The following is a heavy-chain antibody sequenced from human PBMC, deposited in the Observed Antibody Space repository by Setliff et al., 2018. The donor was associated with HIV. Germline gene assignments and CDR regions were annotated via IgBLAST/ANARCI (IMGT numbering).Heavy chain of an antibody. D-gene: IGHD4-17*01. CDR1: GFTFSSYS. Sequence: PGGSLRLSCAASGFTFSSYSMNWVRQAPGKGLEWVSSISSSSSYIYYADSVKGRFTIYRDNAKNSLFLQMNGLRAEDTGFYYCARLSPPDDYGDLGGVDYWGQGTLVTVSS. CDR2: ISSSSSYI. CDR3: ARLSPPDDYGDLGGVDY. J-gene: IGHJ4*02. V-gene: IGHV3-21*03.